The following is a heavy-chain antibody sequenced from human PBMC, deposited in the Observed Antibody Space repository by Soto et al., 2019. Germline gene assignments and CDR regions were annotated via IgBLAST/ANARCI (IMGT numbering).Heavy chain of an antibody. CDR1: GVSISSGTYY. CDR2: IYHTGSS. D-gene: IGHD3-3*01. CDR3: ARDLLDTTVDYYFDY. V-gene: IGHV4-30-4*01. Sequence: QVQLQESGPGLVMPSQTLSLTCTVSGVSISSGTYYWSWLRQPPVKGLEWIGYIYHTGSSQSNPSLKSRVAIAIDTSKNQFTLELRSVTAADTAVYYCARDLLDTTVDYYFDYWAREGWSPSPQ. J-gene: IGHJ4*02.